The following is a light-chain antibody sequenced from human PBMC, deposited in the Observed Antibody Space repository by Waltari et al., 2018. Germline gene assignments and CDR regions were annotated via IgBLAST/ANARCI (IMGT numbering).Light chain of an antibody. J-gene: IGKJ1*01. CDR1: HGVGKS. CDR3: QKYDFLPAT. CDR2: HAS. V-gene: IGKV3-20*01. Sequence: EIVLPRSPGTLSFSPGERAPLSGGTSHGVGKSLAWHQQTPGQAPRLLLDHASTRATGIPGMCSGSGAATDFSLTISRLEPEDFAVYYWQKYDFLPATFGQGTTVEIK.